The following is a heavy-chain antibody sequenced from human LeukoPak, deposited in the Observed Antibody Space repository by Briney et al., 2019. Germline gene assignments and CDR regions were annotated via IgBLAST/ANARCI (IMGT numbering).Heavy chain of an antibody. D-gene: IGHD3-10*01. J-gene: IGHJ5*02. CDR1: GFTFSSYA. CDR2: ISGSGGST. CDR3: AKDPTTTNYYGSGSSVGWFDP. Sequence: GGSLRLSCAASGFTFSSYAMSWVRQAPGKGLEWVSAISGSGGSTYYADSVKGRLTISRDNSKNTLYLQMNSLRAEDTAVYYCAKDPTTTNYYGSGSSVGWFDPWGQGTLVTVSS. V-gene: IGHV3-23*01.